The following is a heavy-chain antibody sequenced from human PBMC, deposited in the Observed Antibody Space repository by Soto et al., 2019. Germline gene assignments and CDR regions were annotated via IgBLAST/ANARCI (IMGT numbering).Heavy chain of an antibody. CDR3: ARTSGHFDS. CDR2: TYYRSKWYN. Sequence: SKTLTLTCRISGTNVSSNSAAWNWIRQSPSRGLEWLGRTYYRSKWYNEYAVSVKSRIAINPDTSKNQFSLQLNSVTPEDTAVYYCARTSGHFDSWGQGKVVTGSA. CDR1: GTNVSSNSAA. V-gene: IGHV6-1*01. J-gene: IGHJ4*02. D-gene: IGHD6-19*01.